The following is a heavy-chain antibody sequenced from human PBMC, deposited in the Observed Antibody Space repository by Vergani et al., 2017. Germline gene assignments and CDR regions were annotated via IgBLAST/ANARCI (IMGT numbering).Heavy chain of an antibody. V-gene: IGHV1-18*04. Sequence: QVQLVQSGAEVKKPGASVKVSCKASGYTFTSYGISWVRQAPGQGLEWMGWISAYNGNTNYAQKLQGKVTMTTDTSTSTAYMELRSLRSDDTAVYYCARAGYCSSTSCYAGAFDIWGQGTMVTVSS. CDR3: ARAGYCSSTSCYAGAFDI. CDR1: GYTFTSYG. CDR2: ISAYNGNT. D-gene: IGHD2-2*01. J-gene: IGHJ3*02.